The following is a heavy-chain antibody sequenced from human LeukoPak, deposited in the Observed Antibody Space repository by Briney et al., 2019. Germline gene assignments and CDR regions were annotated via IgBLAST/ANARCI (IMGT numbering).Heavy chain of an antibody. D-gene: IGHD5-18*01. V-gene: IGHV1-46*01. CDR1: GYTFTSYH. Sequence: ASVNVSCKASGYTFTSYHMHWVRQAPGQGLEWMGIINPSGGTTNYAQKFRGRVTMTRDMSTSTAYMELSSLRSEDTAVYYCARGGGYSYDDFDYWGQGTLVTVSS. CDR3: ARGGGYSYDDFDY. CDR2: INPSGGTT. J-gene: IGHJ4*02.